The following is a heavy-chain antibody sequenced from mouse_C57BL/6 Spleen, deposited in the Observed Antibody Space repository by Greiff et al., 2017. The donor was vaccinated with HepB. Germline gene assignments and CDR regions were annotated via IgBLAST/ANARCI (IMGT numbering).Heavy chain of an antibody. Sequence: VQLQQPGAELVRPGSSVKLSCKASGYTFTSYWMHWVKQRPIQGLEWIGNIDPSDSETHYNQKFKDKATLTVDKSSSTAYMQLSSLTSEDSAVYYCANHYGSSYWYFDVWGTGTTVTVSS. CDR1: GYTFTSYW. J-gene: IGHJ1*03. V-gene: IGHV1-52*01. D-gene: IGHD1-1*01. CDR3: ANHYGSSYWYFDV. CDR2: IDPSDSET.